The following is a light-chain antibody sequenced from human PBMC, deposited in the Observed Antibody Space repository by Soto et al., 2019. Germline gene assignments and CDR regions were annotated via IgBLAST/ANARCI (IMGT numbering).Light chain of an antibody. CDR1: QSVSSY. Sequence: EIQLTQSPSSLSSSVGDRFTISCRSSQSVSSYLNWYQQKPGKAPKLLIYAASSLESGIPSRFSGSGSGTDFTLTISSLQPEDFATYYCQQSYSRPPITFGQGTRLEIK. J-gene: IGKJ5*01. CDR3: QQSYSRPPIT. V-gene: IGKV1-39*01. CDR2: AAS.